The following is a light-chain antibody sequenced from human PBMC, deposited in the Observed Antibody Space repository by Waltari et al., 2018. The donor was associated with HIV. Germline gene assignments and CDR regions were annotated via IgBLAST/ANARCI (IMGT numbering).Light chain of an antibody. Sequence: QSVLTQPPSASGTPGQRVTISCSGSNSNLGSQDVYWFQHLPGTAPKLLNYRTNRRRSGVPDRFSGSKSGTSASLAISGLRSDDEADYYCAAWDDTLSSYVFGTGTTVTV. CDR2: RTN. CDR1: NSNLGSQD. CDR3: AAWDDTLSSYV. J-gene: IGLJ1*01. V-gene: IGLV1-47*01.